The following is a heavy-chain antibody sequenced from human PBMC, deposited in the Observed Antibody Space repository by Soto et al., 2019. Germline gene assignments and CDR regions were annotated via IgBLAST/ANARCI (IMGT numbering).Heavy chain of an antibody. J-gene: IGHJ6*02. CDR3: ARGLEVAGYYYYYGMDV. Sequence: PSETLSLTCAVYGGSFSGYYWSWIRQPPGKGLEWIGEINHSGSTNYNPSLKSRVTISVDTSKNQFSLKLSSLTAADTAVYYCARGLEVAGYYYYYGMDVWGQGTTVTVS. V-gene: IGHV4-34*01. D-gene: IGHD6-19*01. CDR1: GGSFSGYY. CDR2: INHSGST.